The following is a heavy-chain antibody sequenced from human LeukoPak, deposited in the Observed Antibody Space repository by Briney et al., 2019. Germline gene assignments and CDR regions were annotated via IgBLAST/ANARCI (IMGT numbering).Heavy chain of an antibody. CDR1: GYTFTSYY. CDR3: ARDPSPDSSGYYPDDY. CDR2: INPSGGST. J-gene: IGHJ4*02. Sequence: GASVKVSCKASGYTFTSYYMHWVRQAPGQGLEWMGIINPSGGSTSYAQKFQGRVTMTRDTSTSTVYMELSSLRSEDTAAYYCARDPSPDSSGYYPDDYWGQGTLVTVSS. D-gene: IGHD3-22*01. V-gene: IGHV1-46*01.